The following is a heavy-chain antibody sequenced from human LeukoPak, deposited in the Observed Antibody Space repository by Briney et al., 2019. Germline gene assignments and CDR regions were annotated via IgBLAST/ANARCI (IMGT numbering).Heavy chain of an antibody. CDR3: ASDERVTTSNYYYFYMYG. CDR1: GFTFSSSG. Sequence: PGPCLTLSCAASGFTFSSSGIHCVSHDAGKGLEWVAVIWYDGSNKYYADSVKGRFTISRDNSKNTLYLQMNSLRAEDTAVYYCASDERVTTSNYYYFYMYGWGKGATDTVSS. J-gene: IGHJ6*03. D-gene: IGHD4-17*01. V-gene: IGHV3-33*01. CDR2: IWYDGSNK.